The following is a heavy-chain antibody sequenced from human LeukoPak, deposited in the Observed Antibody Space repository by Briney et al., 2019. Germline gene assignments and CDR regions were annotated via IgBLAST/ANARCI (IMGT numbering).Heavy chain of an antibody. Sequence: GGSLRLSCAASGFTFSSYAMSWVRQAPGKGLEWVSAISGSGGRTYYADSGKGRFTISRDNAENTVYLQMNSLRAEDTAVYYCAKTPAGSLYPQGFDYWGQGTLVTVSS. V-gene: IGHV3-23*01. CDR3: AKTPAGSLYPQGFDY. J-gene: IGHJ4*02. D-gene: IGHD6-13*01. CDR1: GFTFSSYA. CDR2: ISGSGGRT.